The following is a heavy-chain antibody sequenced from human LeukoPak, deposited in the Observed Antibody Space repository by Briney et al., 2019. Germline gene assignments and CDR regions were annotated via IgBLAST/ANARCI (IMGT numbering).Heavy chain of an antibody. Sequence: SETLSLTCTVSGGSISSYYWSWIRQPPGKGLEWIGYIYYSGSTNYNPSLKSRVTISVDTSKNQFSLKLSSVTAADTAVYYCARGIAAAASWFDPWGQGILVTVSS. D-gene: IGHD6-13*01. V-gene: IGHV4-59*01. CDR3: ARGIAAAASWFDP. CDR2: IYYSGST. J-gene: IGHJ5*02. CDR1: GGSISSYY.